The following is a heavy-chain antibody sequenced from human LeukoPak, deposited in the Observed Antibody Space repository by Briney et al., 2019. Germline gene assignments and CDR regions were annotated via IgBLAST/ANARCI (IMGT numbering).Heavy chain of an antibody. Sequence: PGGSLRLSCAASGFTFSGSAIHWVRQAPGKGLEWVAVISHDGSNKYYADSVKGRFTISRDNSKNTLYLQMNSLRAEDTAVYYCAKDLWVDAFDIWGQGTMVTVSS. D-gene: IGHD7-27*01. J-gene: IGHJ3*02. V-gene: IGHV3-30-3*01. CDR2: ISHDGSNK. CDR1: GFTFSGSA. CDR3: AKDLWVDAFDI.